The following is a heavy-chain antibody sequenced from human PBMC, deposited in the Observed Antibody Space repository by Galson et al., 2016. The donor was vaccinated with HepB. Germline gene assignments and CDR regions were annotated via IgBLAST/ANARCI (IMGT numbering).Heavy chain of an antibody. CDR3: ALGRAAHGV. CDR2: ISGDGDDR. V-gene: IGHV3-23*01. D-gene: IGHD1-26*01. Sequence: SLRLSCAGSGFTFSTYALSWVRQTPGKGLAWVSHISGDGDDRYYIESVRGRFTVSRDNSKNIVYLEMNSLTVEDAAVYYCALGRAAHGVWGQGTLVAVSS. J-gene: IGHJ4*02. CDR1: GFTFSTYA.